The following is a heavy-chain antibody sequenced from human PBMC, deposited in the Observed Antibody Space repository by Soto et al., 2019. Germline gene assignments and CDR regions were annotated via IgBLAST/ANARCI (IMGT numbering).Heavy chain of an antibody. Sequence: QVQLVESGGGVVQPGRSLRLSCAASGFTFSSYAMHWVRQAPGKGLEWVAVISYDGSNKYYADSVKGRFTISRDNSKNTLYLQMNSLRAEDTAVYYCARDRGRYCSGGSCYLHGMDVWVQGTTVTVSS. J-gene: IGHJ6*02. CDR1: GFTFSSYA. CDR2: ISYDGSNK. V-gene: IGHV3-30-3*01. CDR3: ARDRGRYCSGGSCYLHGMDV. D-gene: IGHD2-15*01.